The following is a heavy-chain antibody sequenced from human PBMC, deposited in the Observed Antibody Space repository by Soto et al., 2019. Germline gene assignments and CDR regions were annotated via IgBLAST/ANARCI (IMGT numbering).Heavy chain of an antibody. Sequence: GGSLRLSCAASGFTFSSYGMHCVRQAPGKGLEWLAVISYDGSNKYYADSVKGRFTISRDNSKNTLYLQMNSLRAEDTAVYYCANLLHLTGIAAAGFFDYWGQGTLVTVSS. CDR3: ANLLHLTGIAAAGFFDY. CDR1: GFTFSSYG. J-gene: IGHJ4*02. D-gene: IGHD6-13*01. CDR2: ISYDGSNK. V-gene: IGHV3-30*18.